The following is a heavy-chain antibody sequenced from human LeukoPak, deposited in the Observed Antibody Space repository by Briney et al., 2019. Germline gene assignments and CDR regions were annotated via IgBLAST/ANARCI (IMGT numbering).Heavy chain of an antibody. Sequence: SQTLSLTCTVSGGSISSGGYYWSWIRQHPGKGLEWIGYIYYSGSTYYNPSLKSRVTISVDTSKNQFSLKLSSVTAADTAVYYCARRTESIAVAGSYYYYGMDVWGQGTTVTVSS. CDR3: ARRTESIAVAGSYYYYGMDV. D-gene: IGHD6-19*01. CDR2: IYYSGST. V-gene: IGHV4-31*03. J-gene: IGHJ6*02. CDR1: GGSISSGGYY.